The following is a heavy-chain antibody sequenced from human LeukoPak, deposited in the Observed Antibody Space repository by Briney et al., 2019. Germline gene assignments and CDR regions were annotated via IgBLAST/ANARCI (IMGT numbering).Heavy chain of an antibody. Sequence: SQTLSLTCAISGDSVSSNSAAWNWIRQSPSRGLEWLERTYYRSKWYNDYAVSVKSRITINPDTSKNQFSLQLNSVTPEDTAVHYCARTYSSSSMGSYYYYYYMDVWGKGTTVTVSS. CDR1: GDSVSSNSAA. D-gene: IGHD6-6*01. J-gene: IGHJ6*03. CDR2: TYYRSKWYN. V-gene: IGHV6-1*01. CDR3: ARTYSSSSMGSYYYYYYMDV.